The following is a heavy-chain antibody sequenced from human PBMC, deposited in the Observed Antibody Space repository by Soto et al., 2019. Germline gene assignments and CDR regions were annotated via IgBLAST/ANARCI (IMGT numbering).Heavy chain of an antibody. D-gene: IGHD6-13*01. V-gene: IGHV3-33*01. J-gene: IGHJ3*02. Sequence: QVQLVESGGGVVQPGRTLRLSCAASGFTFSSYGMHWVRQAPGKGLEWVAVIWYDGSNKYYADSVKGRFTISRDNSKNTLYLQMNSLRAEDTAVYYCASPAAAGTGAFDIWGQGTMVTVPS. CDR3: ASPAAAGTGAFDI. CDR2: IWYDGSNK. CDR1: GFTFSSYG.